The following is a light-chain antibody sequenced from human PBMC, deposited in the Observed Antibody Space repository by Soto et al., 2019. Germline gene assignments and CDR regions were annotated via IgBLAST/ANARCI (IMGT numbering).Light chain of an antibody. V-gene: IGKV3-20*01. Sequence: EVVLTQSPGTLSLSPGERATLSCRASQSVSSNYLAWYQQKPGRAPRLLIFGAFNRATGIPDRFSGSVSGTDFTLTISGLEPEDFAVYYCQQYDTSPLTFGGGTKVDI. J-gene: IGKJ4*01. CDR1: QSVSSNY. CDR2: GAF. CDR3: QQYDTSPLT.